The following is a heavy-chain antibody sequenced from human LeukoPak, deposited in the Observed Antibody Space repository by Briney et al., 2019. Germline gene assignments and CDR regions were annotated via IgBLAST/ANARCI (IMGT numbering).Heavy chain of an antibody. V-gene: IGHV1-8*01. CDR3: ARYDFWSGTISP. D-gene: IGHD3-3*01. CDR1: GYTFTSHD. J-gene: IGHJ5*02. CDR2: MNPNSGNT. Sequence: ASVKVSCKASGYTFTSHDINWVRQATGQGLEWMGWMNPNSGNTGYAQKFQGRVTMTRNTSISTAYMELSSLRSEDTAVYYCARYDFWSGTISPWGQGTLVTVSS.